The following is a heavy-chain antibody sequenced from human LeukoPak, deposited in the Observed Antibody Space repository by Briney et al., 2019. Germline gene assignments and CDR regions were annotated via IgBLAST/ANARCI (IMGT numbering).Heavy chain of an antibody. CDR1: GFTFSSYS. CDR3: ALWSMWDYYDSSGYQDAFDI. Sequence: GGSLRLSCAASGFTFSSYSMNWVRQAPGKGLEWVSSISSSSYIYYADSVKGRFTISRDNAKNSLYLQMNSLRAEDTAVYYCALWSMWDYYDSSGYQDAFDIWGQGTMVTVSS. J-gene: IGHJ3*02. V-gene: IGHV3-21*01. CDR2: ISSSSYI. D-gene: IGHD3-22*01.